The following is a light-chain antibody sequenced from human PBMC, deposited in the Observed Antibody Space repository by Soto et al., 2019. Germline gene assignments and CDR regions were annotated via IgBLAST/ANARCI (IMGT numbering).Light chain of an antibody. J-gene: IGLJ1*01. CDR1: SSDIGGYYY. Sequence: QSGLTQPASVSVSPGQSITISCTGTSSDIGGYYYVSWYQHHPGKAPKLMIYQVTNRPSGVSHRFSGSKSGNTASLTISGLQADDEADYYCTSYSSTNTFYVFGAGTKATVL. V-gene: IGLV2-14*01. CDR3: TSYSSTNTFYV. CDR2: QVT.